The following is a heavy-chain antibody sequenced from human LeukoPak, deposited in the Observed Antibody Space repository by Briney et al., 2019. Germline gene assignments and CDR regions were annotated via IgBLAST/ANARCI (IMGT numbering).Heavy chain of an antibody. CDR3: ARVAYSGYDYRGYFDY. CDR1: GGSIRSYY. V-gene: IGHV4-59*12. Sequence: PSETLSLTCTVSGGSIRSYYWSWIRQPPGKGLEWIGYIYYSGNTNYNPSLKSRLTISIDTSKNQFSLKLSSVTAADTAVYYCARVAYSGYDYRGYFDYWGQGTLVTVSS. J-gene: IGHJ4*02. CDR2: IYYSGNT. D-gene: IGHD5-12*01.